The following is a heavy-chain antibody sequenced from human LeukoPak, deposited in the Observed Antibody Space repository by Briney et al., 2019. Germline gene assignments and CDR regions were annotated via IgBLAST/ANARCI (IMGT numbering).Heavy chain of an antibody. J-gene: IGHJ4*02. Sequence: GGSLRLSCAASGFTFSSYDMHWVRQTPGKGLEWVAFIRYDGSDEYYVDSVKGRFTISRDNAKNLLFLQMNSLRVEDTAVYYCTRGSGWLIYFDSWGQGSLVTASS. CDR2: IRYDGSDE. CDR1: GFTFSSYD. D-gene: IGHD6-19*01. CDR3: TRGSGWLIYFDS. V-gene: IGHV3-30*02.